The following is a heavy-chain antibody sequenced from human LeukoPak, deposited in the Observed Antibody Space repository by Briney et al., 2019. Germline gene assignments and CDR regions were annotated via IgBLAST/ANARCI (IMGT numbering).Heavy chain of an antibody. D-gene: IGHD3-9*01. J-gene: IGHJ4*02. CDR3: ARRGQYYDILTGYYEVASYYFDY. V-gene: IGHV5-10-1*01. Sequence: GESLKISCKGSGYSFTSYWISWVRQMPGKGLEWMGRIDPSDSYTNYSPSFQGHVTISADKSISTAYLQWSSLKASDTAMYYCARRGQYYDILTGYYEVASYYFDYWGQGTLVTVSS. CDR2: IDPSDSYT. CDR1: GYSFTSYW.